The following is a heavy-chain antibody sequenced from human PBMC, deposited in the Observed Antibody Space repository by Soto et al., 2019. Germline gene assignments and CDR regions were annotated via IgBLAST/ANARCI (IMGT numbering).Heavy chain of an antibody. J-gene: IGHJ1*01. D-gene: IGHD3-3*01. Sequence: ASVKVSCQASGYTFTGYYMHWVRQAPGQGLEWMGWINPNSGGTNYAQKFQGWVTMTRDTSISTAYMELSRLRSDDTAVYYCARGPHDGSQYFQHWGQGTLVTVSS. V-gene: IGHV1-2*04. CDR1: GYTFTGYY. CDR3: ARGPHDGSQYFQH. CDR2: INPNSGGT.